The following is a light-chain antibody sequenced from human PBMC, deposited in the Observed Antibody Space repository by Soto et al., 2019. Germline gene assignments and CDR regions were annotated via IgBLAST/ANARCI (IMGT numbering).Light chain of an antibody. CDR1: QGIDNL. J-gene: IGKJ3*01. CDR2: DAS. Sequence: DIQMTQSHSTLSASGGDTVTITCRASQGIDNLLAWYQHKPGKTPGPLIFDASTVNPGVPSRFSGSGSGTEFSLTISDLQPGDFATYYCQHYDIYGRLTFGPGTTVDIK. V-gene: IGKV1-5*01. CDR3: QHYDIYGRLT.